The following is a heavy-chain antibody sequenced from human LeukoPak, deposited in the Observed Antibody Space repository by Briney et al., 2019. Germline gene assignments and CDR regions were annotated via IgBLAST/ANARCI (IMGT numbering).Heavy chain of an antibody. CDR3: VRERFHGSGAPKFDF. V-gene: IGHV3-21*06. Sequence: GGSLRLSCAASGFTFSDYSMNWVRQTPRKGLEWVSCISGSGSYINYADSVKGRFTISRDNAKNSLHLQVNSLRAEDTAVYYCVRERFHGSGAPKFDFWGQGTLVTVSS. D-gene: IGHD3-10*01. CDR2: ISGSGSYI. J-gene: IGHJ4*02. CDR1: GFTFSDYS.